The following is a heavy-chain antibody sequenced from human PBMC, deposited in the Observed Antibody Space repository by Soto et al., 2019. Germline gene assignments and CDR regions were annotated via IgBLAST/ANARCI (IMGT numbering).Heavy chain of an antibody. J-gene: IGHJ4*02. CDR2: ISGGGGST. Sequence: EVQLLESGGGLVQPGGSLRLSCSASGFTFSSYAMSWVRQAPGRGLEWVSAISGGGGSTYYADSVKGRFTISRDSSKNTLYLQMNSLKADDTAVYYSAKDPIVGPDHYFDSWGQGTLVTVSS. CDR3: AKDPIVGPDHYFDS. CDR1: GFTFSSYA. V-gene: IGHV3-23*01. D-gene: IGHD1-26*01.